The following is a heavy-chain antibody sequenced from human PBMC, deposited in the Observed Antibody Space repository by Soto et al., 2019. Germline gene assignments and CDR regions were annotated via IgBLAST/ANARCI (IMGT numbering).Heavy chain of an antibody. CDR1: GGSVSSGAYY. CDR3: ARARLRAVYAFDI. V-gene: IGHV4-31*03. CDR2: IYYSGST. Sequence: QVQLQESDAGLVKASQTLSLTCTVSGGSVSSGAYYWTWIRQRPVKGLEWIGYIYYSGSTYYSPSLKSRLYISLDTSKNQFALRLSSVTAADTAMYYCARARLRAVYAFDIWGQGTMVTVSS. J-gene: IGHJ3*02. D-gene: IGHD5-12*01.